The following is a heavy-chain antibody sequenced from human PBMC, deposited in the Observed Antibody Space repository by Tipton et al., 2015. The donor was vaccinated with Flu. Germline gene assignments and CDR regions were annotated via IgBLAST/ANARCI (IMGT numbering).Heavy chain of an antibody. Sequence: TLSLTCTVSGGSISSYYWSWIRQPPGKGLEWIGYIYYSGSTNYNPSLKSRVTISVDTSKNQFSLKLSSVTAADTAVYYCARSAYGVYQLLEVGWFDPWGQGTLVTVSS. CDR2: IYYSGST. V-gene: IGHV4-59*01. CDR1: GGSISSYY. D-gene: IGHD2-2*01. CDR3: ARSAYGVYQLLEVGWFDP. J-gene: IGHJ5*02.